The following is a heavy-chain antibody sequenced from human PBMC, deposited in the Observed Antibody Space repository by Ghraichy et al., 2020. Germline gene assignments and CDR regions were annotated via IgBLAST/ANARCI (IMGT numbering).Heavy chain of an antibody. CDR2: LYYSGRT. V-gene: IGHV4-39*01. D-gene: IGHD2-15*01. J-gene: IGHJ4*02. CDR1: GGSISISYY. Sequence: SETLSLTCTVSGGSISISYYWGWIRQPPGKGLEWIGSLYYSGRTYSNPSLKSRVTISVDTSKNQFSLKLNAVTAADTALYYCARPGGRGLPYFDNWGQGTLVTVSS. CDR3: ARPGGRGLPYFDN.